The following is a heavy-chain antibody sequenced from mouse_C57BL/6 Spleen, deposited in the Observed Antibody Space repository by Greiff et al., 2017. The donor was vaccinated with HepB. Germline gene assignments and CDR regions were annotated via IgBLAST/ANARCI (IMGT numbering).Heavy chain of an antibody. J-gene: IGHJ2*01. D-gene: IGHD1-1*01. V-gene: IGHV5-4*01. CDR1: GFTFSSYA. CDR2: ISDGGSYT. Sequence: EVQLVEPGGGLVKPGGSLKLSCAASGFTFSSYAMPWVRQTPEKRLEWVATISDGGSYTNYPDNVKGRVTISRDNAKNNLYLQMSNLTSEDTAMYYCARENYYGSNYDDWGKGTTLTVAS. CDR3: ARENYYGSNYDD.